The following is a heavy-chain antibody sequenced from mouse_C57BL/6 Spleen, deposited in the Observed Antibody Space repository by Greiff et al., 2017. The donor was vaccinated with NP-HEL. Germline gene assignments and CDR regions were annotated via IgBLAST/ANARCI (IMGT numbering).Heavy chain of an antibody. CDR3: ARREIRRGYYFDY. Sequence: VQLQQPGAELVKPGASVKLSCKASGYTFTSYWMHWVKQRPGQGLEWIGMIHPNSGSTNYNEKFKSKATLTVDKSSSTAYMQLSSLTSEDSAVYYCARREIRRGYYFDYWGQGTTLTVSS. V-gene: IGHV1-64*01. J-gene: IGHJ2*01. CDR2: IHPNSGST. CDR1: GYTFTSYW. D-gene: IGHD2-12*01.